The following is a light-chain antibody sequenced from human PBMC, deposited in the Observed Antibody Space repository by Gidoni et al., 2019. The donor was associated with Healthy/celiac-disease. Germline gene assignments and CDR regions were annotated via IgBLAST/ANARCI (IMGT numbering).Light chain of an antibody. V-gene: IGKV1-39*01. CDR3: QQSYSTPSIT. Sequence: DLQMTQSPSSLSASVGDRVTITCRASQSISSYLNWYQQKPGKAPKLLIYAASSLQSGVPSRFSGSGSGTDFTLTISSLQPEDFATYYCQQSYSTPSITFXHXTRLEIK. J-gene: IGKJ5*01. CDR2: AAS. CDR1: QSISSY.